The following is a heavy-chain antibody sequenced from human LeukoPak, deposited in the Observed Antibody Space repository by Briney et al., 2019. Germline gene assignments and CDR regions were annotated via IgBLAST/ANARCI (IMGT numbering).Heavy chain of an antibody. CDR3: AREQCSGNSCYYY. CDR2: INQDGSEK. Sequence: PGGSLRLSCAASGFTFSTYWMSWVRQAPGKGLEWVANINQDGSEKNYVDSVKGRFTISRDGAKNSLYLQMSSLRAEDAAVYYCAREQCSGNSCYYYWGQGTLVTVSS. V-gene: IGHV3-7*01. CDR1: GFTFSTYW. D-gene: IGHD2-15*01. J-gene: IGHJ4*02.